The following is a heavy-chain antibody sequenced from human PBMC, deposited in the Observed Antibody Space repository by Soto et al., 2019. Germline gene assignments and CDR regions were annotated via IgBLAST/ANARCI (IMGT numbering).Heavy chain of an antibody. CDR3: AHYLYYSSGWYSRILDY. J-gene: IGHJ4*02. Sequence: QITLKESGPTLVKPTQTLTLTCTFSGFSLSTSGVGVGWIRQPPGKALEWLALIYWDDDKRYRSSLKSRLTITKDTSKNQVVLTMTNMDPVDTATYFCAHYLYYSSGWYSRILDYWGQGTLVTVSS. CDR2: IYWDDDK. V-gene: IGHV2-5*02. CDR1: GFSLSTSGVG. D-gene: IGHD6-19*01.